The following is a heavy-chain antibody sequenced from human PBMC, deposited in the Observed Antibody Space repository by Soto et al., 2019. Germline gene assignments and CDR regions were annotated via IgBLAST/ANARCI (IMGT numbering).Heavy chain of an antibody. D-gene: IGHD1-26*01. J-gene: IGHJ4*02. CDR1: GYSISSSNW. V-gene: IGHV4-28*01. CDR3: ARREIQGPIDY. CDR2: IYYSGTT. Sequence: SETLSLICAVSGYSISSSNWWGWIRQPPGKGLEWIGYIYYSGTTYYNPSLKSRVTMSVDTSKNQFSLKLTSVTAVDTAVYYCARREIQGPIDYWGQGTLVTVSS.